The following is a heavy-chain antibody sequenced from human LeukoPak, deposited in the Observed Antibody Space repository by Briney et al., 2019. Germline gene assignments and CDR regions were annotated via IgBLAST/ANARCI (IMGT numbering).Heavy chain of an antibody. D-gene: IGHD6-13*01. J-gene: IGHJ4*02. V-gene: IGHV3-7*01. CDR2: IKQDGREK. CDR3: ASERPSSSWYDY. CDR1: GFTFSSYA. Sequence: QSGGSLRLSCAASGFTFSSYAMHWVRQAPGKGLEWVANIKQDGREKYYVDSVKGRFTISRDNTKNSLYLQMNSLRAEDTAVYYCASERPSSSWYDYWGQGTLVTVSS.